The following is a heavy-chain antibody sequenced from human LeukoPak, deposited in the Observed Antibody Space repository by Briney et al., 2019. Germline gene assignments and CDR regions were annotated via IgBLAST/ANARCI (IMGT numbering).Heavy chain of an antibody. D-gene: IGHD6-19*01. CDR3: ARSKSYSSGWTDLDY. J-gene: IGHJ4*02. Sequence: GGSLRLSCAASGFTFTNYAMSWVRQAPGKGLEWVSATTASGGGTHYADSVKGRFTISRDDSKNTLYLQMNSLRAGDTAIYYCARSKSYSSGWTDLDYWGQGTLVTVSS. CDR1: GFTFTNYA. V-gene: IGHV3-23*01. CDR2: TTASGGGT.